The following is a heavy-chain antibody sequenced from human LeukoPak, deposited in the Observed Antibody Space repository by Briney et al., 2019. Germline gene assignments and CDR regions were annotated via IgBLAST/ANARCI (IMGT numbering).Heavy chain of an antibody. V-gene: IGHV1-18*01. J-gene: IGHJ4*02. CDR2: ISAYNGNT. CDR1: GYTFTSYG. Sequence: VSVKVSCKASGYTFTSYGISWVRQAPGQGLEWMGWISAYNGNTNYAQKLQGRVTMTTDTSTSTAYMELRSLRSDDTAVYYCARDPGSSGWYRGAGNDYWGQGTLVTVSS. D-gene: IGHD6-19*01. CDR3: ARDPGSSGWYRGAGNDY.